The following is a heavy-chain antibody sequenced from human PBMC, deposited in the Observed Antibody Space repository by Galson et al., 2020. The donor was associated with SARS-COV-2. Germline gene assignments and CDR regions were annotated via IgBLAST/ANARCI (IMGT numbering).Heavy chain of an antibody. V-gene: IGHV3-30-3*01. CDR2: ISYDGSNK. Sequence: GASPKTSCAASGFILSSYAMHWVRQAPGKGLEGVAVISYDGSNKYYADSVKGRFTIARDNTKNTLYLQMNSLRAEDTAVYYCARDDCDSSGWSWGIDGWGQGATVTVSS. CDR1: GFILSSYA. CDR3: ARDDCDSSGWSWGIDG. D-gene: IGHD3-22*01. J-gene: IGHJ6*02.